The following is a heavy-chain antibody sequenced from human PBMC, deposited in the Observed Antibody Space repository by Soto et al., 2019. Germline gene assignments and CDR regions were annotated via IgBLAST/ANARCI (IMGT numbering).Heavy chain of an antibody. CDR2: TYHSGST. Sequence: SETLSLTCAVSGGSISIGGYSWSCVRQPPGKGLEWIGYTYHSGSTYYNPSLKSRVTISVDRSKNQFSLKLSSVTAADTAVYYCARAGGSGYFRYWGQGTLVTVSS. J-gene: IGHJ4*02. D-gene: IGHD3-22*01. CDR3: ARAGGSGYFRY. CDR1: GGSISIGGYS. V-gene: IGHV4-30-2*01.